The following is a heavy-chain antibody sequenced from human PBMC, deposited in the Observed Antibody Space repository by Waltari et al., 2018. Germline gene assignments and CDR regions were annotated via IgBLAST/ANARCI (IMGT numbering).Heavy chain of an antibody. CDR3: ARDGRTNWYSSPSDH. J-gene: IGHJ4*02. Sequence: QVQLVQSGAEVKKPGSSVKVSCKASGGTFSSYAISWVRQAPGQGLEWMGWISGYNGNTKDAQKFQGRVTMTTDTSTSTAYMELRSLRSDDTAVYFCARDGRTNWYSSPSDHWGQGTLVTVSS. V-gene: IGHV1-18*01. CDR1: GGTFSSYA. D-gene: IGHD1-7*01. CDR2: ISGYNGNT.